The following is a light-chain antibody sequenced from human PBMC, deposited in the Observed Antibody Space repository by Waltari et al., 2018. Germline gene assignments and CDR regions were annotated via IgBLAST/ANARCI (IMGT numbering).Light chain of an antibody. Sequence: QSALTQPRSVSGSPGQSVTISCTGTSSDVGGYNYVSWYQQHPGKAPKLMIYDVSKRPSGVPDRFSGSKSCNTASLTISGLQAEDEADYYCCSYAGSYTLEVFGGGTKLTVL. CDR2: DVS. J-gene: IGLJ2*01. CDR1: SSDVGGYNY. V-gene: IGLV2-11*01. CDR3: CSYAGSYTLEV.